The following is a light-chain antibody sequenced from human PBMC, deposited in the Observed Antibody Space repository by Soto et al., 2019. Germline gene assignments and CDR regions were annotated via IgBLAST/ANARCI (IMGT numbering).Light chain of an antibody. V-gene: IGKV3-20*01. CDR1: QSVSSNY. CDR2: GAS. J-gene: IGKJ1*01. Sequence: EIVLTQSPGTLSLSPGERATISCRASQSVSSNYLAWYQQKPGQAPRLLMYGASSRAAGIPDRFSGSGSGTDFTLPISRLEPEDFAVYYCQQYDNSPWTFGQGTKVEIK. CDR3: QQYDNSPWT.